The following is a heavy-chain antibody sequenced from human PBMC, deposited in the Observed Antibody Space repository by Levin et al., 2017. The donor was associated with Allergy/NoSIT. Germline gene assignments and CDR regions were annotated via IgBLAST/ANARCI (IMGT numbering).Heavy chain of an antibody. V-gene: IGHV3-30*18. CDR3: AKDRGGNSSFFYGMDV. CDR2: MSYDGGKK. CDR1: GFTFTTYG. Sequence: GESLKISCVGSGFTFTTYGMHWVRQAPGKGLEWVSVMSYDGGKKHYGDSVKGRFTISRDNSKNTLYLQMNSLRLEDTAVYFCAKDRGGNSSFFYGMDVWGQGTTVTVSS. D-gene: IGHD4-23*01. J-gene: IGHJ6*02.